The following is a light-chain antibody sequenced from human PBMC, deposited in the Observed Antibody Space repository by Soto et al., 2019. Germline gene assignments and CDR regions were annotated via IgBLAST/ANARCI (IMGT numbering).Light chain of an antibody. J-gene: IGKJ1*01. V-gene: IGKV3-20*01. CDR3: QQYGTSVWT. Sequence: EIVLTQFPGTLSLSPGERATLSCRASQSLSRSYLAWYHQKPGQAPRLLIYAASSRAAGIQDRFSGSGSGTDFTLTISRLEPEDVAVYYCQQYGTSVWTFGQGTKVEIE. CDR1: QSLSRSY. CDR2: AAS.